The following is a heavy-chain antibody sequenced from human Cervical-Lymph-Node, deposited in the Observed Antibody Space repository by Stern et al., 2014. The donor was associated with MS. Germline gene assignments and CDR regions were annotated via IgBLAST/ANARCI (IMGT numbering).Heavy chain of an antibody. CDR3: ARDRFDP. CDR1: GFTFSSYA. CDR2: ISYDGSNK. V-gene: IGHV3-30*01. Sequence: VQLVQSGGGVVQPGRSLRLSCAASGFTFSSYAMHWVRQAPGKGLEWVAVISYDGSNKYYADSVKGRFTISRDNSKNTLYLQMNSLRDEDTAVYYCARDRFDPWGQGTLVTVSS. J-gene: IGHJ5*02.